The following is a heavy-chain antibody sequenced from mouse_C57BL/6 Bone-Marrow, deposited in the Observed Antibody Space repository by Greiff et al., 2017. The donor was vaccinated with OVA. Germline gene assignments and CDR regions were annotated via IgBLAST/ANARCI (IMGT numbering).Heavy chain of an antibody. CDR3: ARLITTVVATRGY. J-gene: IGHJ2*01. D-gene: IGHD1-1*01. CDR1: GFNIKDYY. Sequence: VQLQQSGAELVKPGASVKLSCTASGFNIKDYYMHWVKQRTEQGLEWIGRIDPEDGETKYAPTFQGKATITADTSSNTAYLQLSSLTSEDTAVYYCARLITTVVATRGYWGQGTTLTVSS. V-gene: IGHV14-2*01. CDR2: IDPEDGET.